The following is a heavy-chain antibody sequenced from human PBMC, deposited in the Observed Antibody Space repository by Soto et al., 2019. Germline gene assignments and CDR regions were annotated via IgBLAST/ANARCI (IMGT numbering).Heavy chain of an antibody. J-gene: IGHJ4*02. D-gene: IGHD4-17*01. CDR2: TYYRSKWYN. V-gene: IGHV6-1*01. Sequence: FQTQPLTGAICGGRVSNNRAAWNWIRQSPSRGLEWLGRTYYRSKWYNDYAVSVKSRITINPDTSKNQFSLQLNSVTPEDTAVYYCARDSPGYGDYVLFDYWGQGTLVTVSS. CDR1: GGRVSNNRAA. CDR3: ARDSPGYGDYVLFDY.